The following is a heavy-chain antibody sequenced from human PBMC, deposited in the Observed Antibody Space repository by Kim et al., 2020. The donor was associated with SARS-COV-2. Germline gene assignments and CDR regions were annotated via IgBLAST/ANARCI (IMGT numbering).Heavy chain of an antibody. D-gene: IGHD6-19*01. V-gene: IGHV4-39*01. J-gene: IGHJ4*02. CDR1: GGSISSGTYY. CDR3: GYSSAWYKGSPFDY. Sequence: SETLSLTCTVSGGSISSGTYYWGWIRQPPGKGLEWIGSIYYSGSTYYNPSLKSLVTISVDTSKNQFSLKLSSVTAADTAVYYCGYSSAWYKGSPFDYWGQGTLVTGSS. CDR2: IYYSGST.